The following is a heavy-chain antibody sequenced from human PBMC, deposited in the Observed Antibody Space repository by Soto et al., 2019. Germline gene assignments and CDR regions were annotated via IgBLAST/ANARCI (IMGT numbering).Heavy chain of an antibody. V-gene: IGHV4-30-4*01. J-gene: IGHJ2*01. CDR2: IYYSGST. CDR3: ARGNYDSSGYALGYFDL. Sequence: TSETLSLTYTVSGGSIGNVDYYWSWIRQPPGKGLEWIGYIYYSGSTYYNPSLKSRVTISVDTSKNQFSLKLSSVTAADTAVYYCARGNYDSSGYALGYFDLWGRGTLVTVSS. CDR1: GGSIGNVDYY. D-gene: IGHD3-22*01.